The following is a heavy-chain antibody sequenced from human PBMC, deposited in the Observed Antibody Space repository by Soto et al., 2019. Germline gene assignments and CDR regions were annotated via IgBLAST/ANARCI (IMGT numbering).Heavy chain of an antibody. J-gene: IGHJ4*02. D-gene: IGHD3-10*01. V-gene: IGHV3-21*01. Sequence: EVQLVESGGGLVKPGGSLRLSCAASGFTFSGHTINWVRQAPGKVLEWVSSVSSSSSYIYYADSVKGRFTVSRDNAEKSLYMQMNSLRAEDTAIYYCARCMGFDGSGYAFFDSWGQGTLVTVSS. CDR2: VSSSSSYI. CDR1: GFTFSGHT. CDR3: ARCMGFDGSGYAFFDS.